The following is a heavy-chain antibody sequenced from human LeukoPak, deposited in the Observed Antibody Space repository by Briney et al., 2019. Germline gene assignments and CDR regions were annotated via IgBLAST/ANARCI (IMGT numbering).Heavy chain of an antibody. V-gene: IGHV4-31*03. CDR1: GGSISSGGYY. CDR2: IYYSGST. CDR3: GRNDSCGTFDY. D-gene: IGHD3-22*01. Sequence: SQTLSLTCTVSGGSISSGGYYWSWIRQHPGKGLEWIGYIYYSGSTYYNPSLKSRVTISVDTSKNQFSLKLSSVTAADTAVYYCGRNDSCGTFDYWGQGTVVSVSS. J-gene: IGHJ4*02.